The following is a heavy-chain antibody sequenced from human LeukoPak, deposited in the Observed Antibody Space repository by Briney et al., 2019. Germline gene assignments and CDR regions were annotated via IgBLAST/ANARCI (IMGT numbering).Heavy chain of an antibody. CDR2: INSDGSTS. V-gene: IGHV3-74*01. J-gene: IGHJ6*03. CDR3: ARKVTIFGVVTRDYMDV. D-gene: IGHD3-3*01. Sequence: PGGSPRLSCAASGFTFSSYWMYWVRQVPGKGLVWVSRINSDGSTSISADSVKGRVTTSRDNAKNTLYLQMSSLRAEDTAVYYCARKVTIFGVVTRDYMDVWGKGTTVTVS. CDR1: GFTFSSYW.